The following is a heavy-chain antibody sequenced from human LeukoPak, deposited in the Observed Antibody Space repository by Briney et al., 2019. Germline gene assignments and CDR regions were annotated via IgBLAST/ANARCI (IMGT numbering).Heavy chain of an antibody. CDR2: IYTSGST. Sequence: TLSLTCTVSGGSISSGSYYWSWIRQPAGKGLEWIGRIYTSGSTNYNPSLKSRVTISVDTSKNQFSLKLSSVTAADTAMYYCARQPVSLSSDSSIDYWGQGTLVTVSS. CDR3: ARQPVSLSSDSSIDY. CDR1: GGSISSGSYY. V-gene: IGHV4-61*02. D-gene: IGHD6-19*01. J-gene: IGHJ4*02.